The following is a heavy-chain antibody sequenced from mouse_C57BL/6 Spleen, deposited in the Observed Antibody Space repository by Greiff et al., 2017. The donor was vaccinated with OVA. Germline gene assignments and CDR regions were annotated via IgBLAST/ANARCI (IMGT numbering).Heavy chain of an antibody. Sequence: QVQLQQSGAELVRPGASVTLSCKASGYTFTDYEMHWVKQTPVHGLEWIGAIDPETGGTAYNQKFKGKAILTADKSSSTAYMELRSLTSEDSAVYYCTRLYYGRGAMDYWGQGTSVTVSS. J-gene: IGHJ4*01. CDR2: IDPETGGT. CDR3: TRLYYGRGAMDY. CDR1: GYTFTDYE. V-gene: IGHV1-15*01. D-gene: IGHD2-1*01.